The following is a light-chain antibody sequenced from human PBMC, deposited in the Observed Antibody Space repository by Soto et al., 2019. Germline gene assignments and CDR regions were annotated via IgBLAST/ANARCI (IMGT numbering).Light chain of an antibody. CDR1: QSVSSSY. J-gene: IGKJ5*01. CDR2: GAS. CDR3: QHYDSLPIT. V-gene: IGKV3-20*01. Sequence: EIVLTQSPGTLSLSPGERATLSCRASQSVSSSYLAWYQQKPGQPPRLLIYGASSRATGIPDRFSGSGSGTEFTLTSSRLEPEDFEVFYCQHYDSLPITFGQGTRLETK.